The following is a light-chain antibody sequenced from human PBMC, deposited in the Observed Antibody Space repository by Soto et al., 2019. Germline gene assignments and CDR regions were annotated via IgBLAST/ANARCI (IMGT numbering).Light chain of an antibody. CDR1: SSDVGFYNY. J-gene: IGLJ1*01. CDR3: SSNTRSSTLI. CDR2: DVT. Sequence: QSALTQPASVSGSPGQSITISCSGTSSDVGFYNYFSWYQQHPGKAPKLMIYDVTNRPSGVSNRFSGSKSGNTASLTISGLQAEDEADYFCSSNTRSSTLIFGTGTKLTVL. V-gene: IGLV2-14*01.